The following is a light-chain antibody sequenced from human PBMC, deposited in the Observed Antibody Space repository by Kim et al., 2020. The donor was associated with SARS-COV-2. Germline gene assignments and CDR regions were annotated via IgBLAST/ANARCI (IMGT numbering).Light chain of an antibody. CDR3: QQYGSSPMYT. CDR1: QSVSSTY. V-gene: IGKV3-20*01. Sequence: SPGETATLSCRASQSVSSTYLAWYQQKPGQAPRVLIYGASTRATGIPDRFSGSGSGTDFTLTISRLEPEDFAVYYCQQYGSSPMYTFGQGTKLEI. J-gene: IGKJ2*01. CDR2: GAS.